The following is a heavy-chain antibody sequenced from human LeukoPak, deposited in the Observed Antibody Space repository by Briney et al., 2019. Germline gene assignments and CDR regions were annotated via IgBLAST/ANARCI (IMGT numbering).Heavy chain of an antibody. CDR2: INHREST. CDR1: GGSFSGYY. V-gene: IGHV4-34*01. CDR3: ARGPTTVYDSLTGYYYFDY. D-gene: IGHD3-9*01. J-gene: IGHJ4*02. Sequence: SETLSLTCAAYGGSFSGYYWTGIRQPPGKGLEWIGEINHRESTNYNPSLKSRVTISIDTSTNQFSLRLSSVTAADTAVYFCARGPTTVYDSLTGYYYFDYWGQGTLVTVSS.